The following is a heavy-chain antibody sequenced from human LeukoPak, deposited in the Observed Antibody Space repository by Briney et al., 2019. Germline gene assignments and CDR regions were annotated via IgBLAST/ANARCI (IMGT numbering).Heavy chain of an antibody. D-gene: IGHD2-15*01. V-gene: IGHV1-69*05. J-gene: IGHJ4*02. CDR3: ASHRVAAPPKFDY. CDR1: GGTFSSYA. CDR2: IIPIFGTA. Sequence: SVKVSCXASGGTFSSYAISWVRQAPGQGLEWMGRIIPIFGTANYAQKFQGRVTITTDESTSTAYMDLSSLRSEDTAVYYCASHRVAAPPKFDYWGQGTLVTVSS.